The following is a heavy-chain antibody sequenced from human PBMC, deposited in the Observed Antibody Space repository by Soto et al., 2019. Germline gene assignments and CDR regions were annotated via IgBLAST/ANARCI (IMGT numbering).Heavy chain of an antibody. CDR1: GFTFSSYS. Sequence: PGGSLRLSCAASGFTFSSYSMNRVRQAPGKGLEWVSSISSSSSYIYYADSVRGRFTISRDNAKNSLYLQMNSLRAEDTAAYYCARVGLALGSLFDYWGQGTLVTVSS. CDR2: ISSSSSYI. D-gene: IGHD3-9*01. J-gene: IGHJ4*02. V-gene: IGHV3-21*01. CDR3: ARVGLALGSLFDY.